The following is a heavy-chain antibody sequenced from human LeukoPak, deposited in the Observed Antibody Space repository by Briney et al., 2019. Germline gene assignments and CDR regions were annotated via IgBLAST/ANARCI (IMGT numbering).Heavy chain of an antibody. CDR3: ARGPAIAARLYYYYYYMDV. D-gene: IGHD6-6*01. J-gene: IGHJ6*03. CDR1: GFTFSSYG. Sequence: GGSLRLSCAASGFTFSSYGMHWVRQAPGKGLEWVAVIWYDGSNKYYADSVKGRFTISRDNSKNTLYLQMNSLRAEDTAVYYCARGPAIAARLYYYYYYMDVWGKGTTVTVSS. CDR2: IWYDGSNK. V-gene: IGHV3-33*01.